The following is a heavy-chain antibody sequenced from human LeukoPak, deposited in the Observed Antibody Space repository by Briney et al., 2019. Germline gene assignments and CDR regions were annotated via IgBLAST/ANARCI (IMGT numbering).Heavy chain of an antibody. V-gene: IGHV3-30-3*01. Sequence: GRSLRLSCAASGFTFSSYAMHWVRQAPGKGLEWAALMSYDGSNTYYTDSVKGRFTISRDNSKNTLYLQMNSLRTEDTAVYYCAKATLRDKFIGSSSFDYWGQGTLVTVSS. CDR1: GFTFSSYA. D-gene: IGHD1-26*01. CDR2: MSYDGSNT. CDR3: AKATLRDKFIGSSSFDY. J-gene: IGHJ4*02.